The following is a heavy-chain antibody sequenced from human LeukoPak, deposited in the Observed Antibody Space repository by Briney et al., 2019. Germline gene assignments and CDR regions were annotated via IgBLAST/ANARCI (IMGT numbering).Heavy chain of an antibody. V-gene: IGHV4-59*08. CDR2: IYYSGST. J-gene: IGHJ3*02. CDR1: GGSISSYY. CDR3: ARHSRAATTSPDAFDI. Sequence: SETLSLTCTVSGGSISSYYWSWIRQPPGKGLEWIGYIYYSGSTNYNPSLKSRVTISVDTSKNQFSLKLSSVTAADTAVYYCARHSRAATTSPDAFDIWGQGTMVTVSS. D-gene: IGHD1-26*01.